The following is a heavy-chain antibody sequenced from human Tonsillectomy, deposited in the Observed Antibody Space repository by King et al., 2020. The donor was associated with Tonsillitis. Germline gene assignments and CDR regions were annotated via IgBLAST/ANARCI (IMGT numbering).Heavy chain of an antibody. Sequence: VQLQESGPGLVKPSETLSLTCTVSGGSISSYYWSWIRQPPGKGLEWIGYIYYSGSTNYNPSLKSRVTISVDTSKNQFSLKLGSVTAADQAVYYCARDGCSSTSCYRTGYYYYYYGMDVWGQGTTVTVSS. J-gene: IGHJ6*02. CDR1: GGSISSYY. CDR2: IYYSGST. V-gene: IGHV4-59*01. CDR3: ARDGCSSTSCYRTGYYYYYYGMDV. D-gene: IGHD2-2*01.